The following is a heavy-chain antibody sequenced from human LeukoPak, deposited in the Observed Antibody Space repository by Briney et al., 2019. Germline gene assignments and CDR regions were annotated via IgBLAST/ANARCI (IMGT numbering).Heavy chain of an antibody. V-gene: IGHV1-2*02. Sequence: GASVKVSCKASGYTFTSYGISWVRQAPGQGLEWMGWINPNSGGTNYAQKFQGRVTMTRDTFISTAYMELSRLRSDDTAVYYCARVLNWNDFDYWGQGTLVTVSS. CDR2: INPNSGGT. D-gene: IGHD1-1*01. CDR3: ARVLNWNDFDY. CDR1: GYTFTSYG. J-gene: IGHJ4*02.